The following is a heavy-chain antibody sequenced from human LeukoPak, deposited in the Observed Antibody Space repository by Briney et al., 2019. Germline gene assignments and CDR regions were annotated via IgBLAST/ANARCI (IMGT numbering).Heavy chain of an antibody. CDR1: GGTFSSYA. CDR2: IIPIFCTS. CDR3: ARDSSELDALSYDSSGYYPPLGYYLNAFDI. Sequence: GSSVKVSCKSFGGTFSSYAISWVRQAPGQGLEWMGGIIPIFCTSNYAQKFQGRVTITADESTSTAYMELSSLRSEDTAVYYCARDSSELDALSYDSSGYYPPLGYYLNAFDIWGQGTMVTVSS. V-gene: IGHV1-69*01. D-gene: IGHD3-22*01. J-gene: IGHJ3*02.